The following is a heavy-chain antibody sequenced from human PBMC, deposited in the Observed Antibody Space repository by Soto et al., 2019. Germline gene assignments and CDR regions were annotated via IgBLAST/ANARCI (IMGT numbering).Heavy chain of an antibody. D-gene: IGHD3-9*01. V-gene: IGHV3-7*01. J-gene: IGHJ5*02. Sequence: GGSLRLSCAASGFTFSSYWMSWVRQAPGKGLEWVANIKQDGSEKYYVDSVKGRFTISRDNSKNTLYLQMNSLRAEDTAVYYCAKVHFETWFDPWGQGTLVTVSS. CDR2: IKQDGSEK. CDR1: GFTFSSYW. CDR3: AKVHFETWFDP.